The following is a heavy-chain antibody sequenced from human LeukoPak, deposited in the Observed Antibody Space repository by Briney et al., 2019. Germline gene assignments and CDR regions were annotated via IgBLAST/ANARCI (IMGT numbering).Heavy chain of an antibody. CDR2: IYTSGST. CDR3: ARDRPLYCSSTSCYHYYMDV. J-gene: IGHJ6*03. D-gene: IGHD2-2*01. CDR1: GDSISSSSYY. Sequence: PSETLSLTCSVSGDSISSSSYYWGWIRQPPGKGLEWIGRIYTSGSTNYNPSLKSRVTMSVDTSKNQFSLKLSSMTAADTAVYYCARDRPLYCSSTSCYHYYMDVWGKGTTVTISS. V-gene: IGHV4-39*07.